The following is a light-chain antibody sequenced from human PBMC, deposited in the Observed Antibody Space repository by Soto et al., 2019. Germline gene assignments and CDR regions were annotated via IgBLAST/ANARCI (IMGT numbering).Light chain of an antibody. CDR1: QSIRYG. CDR3: QHKYTLST. J-gene: IGKJ1*01. V-gene: IGKV1-5*01. Sequence: DIQMTQSPGTLSASVGERVTISCRASQSIRYGVAGYQHKPGKAPKLLIDDATTSESGVPTRCSGSGSGTEFTITISSLHDDDFASCYYQHKYTLSTFGQGTKVDIK. CDR2: DAT.